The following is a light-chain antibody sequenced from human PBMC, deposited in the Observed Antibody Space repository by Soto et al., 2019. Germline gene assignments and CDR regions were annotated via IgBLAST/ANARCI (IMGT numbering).Light chain of an antibody. Sequence: EIVLTQSPATLSLSPGERATLSCRASQSVSSYLAWYQQKPGQAPRLLIYDASNRATVIPARFSGSGSGTDFTLTISSLESEDFAVYYCQQRSNWPLFTFGPGTKVDIK. CDR3: QQRSNWPLFT. J-gene: IGKJ3*01. V-gene: IGKV3-11*01. CDR1: QSVSSY. CDR2: DAS.